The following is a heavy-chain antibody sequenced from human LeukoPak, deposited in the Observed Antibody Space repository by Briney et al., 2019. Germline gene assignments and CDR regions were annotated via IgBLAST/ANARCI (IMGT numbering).Heavy chain of an antibody. J-gene: IGHJ4*02. V-gene: IGHV3-43*01. Sequence: PGGSLRLSCAASGFTFDDYTMHWVRQAPGKGLEWVSLFSWDGGSKYYADSVKGRFTISRDNSKKSLYLQMNSVRPEDTALYYCVRETESQRSFDYWGQGTLVTVS. CDR1: GFTFDDYT. CDR2: FSWDGGSK. CDR3: VRETESQRSFDY. D-gene: IGHD5-24*01.